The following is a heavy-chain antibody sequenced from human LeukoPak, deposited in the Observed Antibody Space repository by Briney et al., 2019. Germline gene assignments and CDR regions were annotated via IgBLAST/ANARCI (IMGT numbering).Heavy chain of an antibody. D-gene: IGHD6-13*01. CDR2: IYYSGST. Sequence: SETLSLTCTVSGGSISSSSYYWGWIRQPPGKGLEWIGSIYYSGSTYYNPSLKSRVTISVDTSKNQFSLKLSSVTAADTAVYYCASVIGAVPNRFDPWGQGTLVTVSS. CDR1: GGSISSSSYY. V-gene: IGHV4-39*01. CDR3: ASVIGAVPNRFDP. J-gene: IGHJ5*02.